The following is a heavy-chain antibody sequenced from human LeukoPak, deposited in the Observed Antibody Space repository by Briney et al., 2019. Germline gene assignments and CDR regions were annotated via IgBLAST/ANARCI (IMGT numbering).Heavy chain of an antibody. D-gene: IGHD4-23*01. CDR3: ARDGVVTPPGDY. CDR2: INHSGST. CDR1: GGSFSGYY. Sequence: SETLSLTCAVYGGSFSGYYWSWIRQPPGKGLGWIGEINHSGSTNYNPSLKSRVTISVDTSKNQFSLKLSSVTAADTAVYYCARDGVVTPPGDYWGQGTLVTVSS. J-gene: IGHJ4*02. V-gene: IGHV4-34*01.